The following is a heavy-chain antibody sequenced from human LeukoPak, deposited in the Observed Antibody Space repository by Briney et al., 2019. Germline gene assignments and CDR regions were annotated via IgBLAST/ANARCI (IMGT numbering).Heavy chain of an antibody. CDR1: GFTFSSYW. D-gene: IGHD6-19*01. V-gene: IGHV3-7*01. Sequence: GGSLRLSCAASGFTFSSYWMSWVRQAPGKGLEWVAIMKEDGSEKYNVDSVKGRFTISRDNAKNSLFLQMNSLRAEGTAVYYCASGSGWVFDYWGQGTLVTVSS. CDR2: MKEDGSEK. J-gene: IGHJ4*02. CDR3: ASGSGWVFDY.